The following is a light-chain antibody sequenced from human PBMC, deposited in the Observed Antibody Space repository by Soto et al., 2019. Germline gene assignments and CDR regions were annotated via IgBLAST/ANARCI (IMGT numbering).Light chain of an antibody. J-gene: IGKJ4*02. CDR2: WAS. CDR3: QQHYDTRALT. CDR1: QSVVFASSDRNY. V-gene: IGKV4-1*01. Sequence: DIVMTQSPDPLAVSLGERATINCRSSQSVVFASSDRNYLAWYQQRPGQPPKLLVSWASKRESGVPDRFSGSGSGTDFTLTISSLQAEDVAVYYCQQHYDTRALTFGGGTRVEIK.